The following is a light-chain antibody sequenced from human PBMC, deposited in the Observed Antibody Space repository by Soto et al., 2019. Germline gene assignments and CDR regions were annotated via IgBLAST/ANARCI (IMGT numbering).Light chain of an antibody. CDR1: SSDVGSYNY. CDR3: SSYAGSNNSLYV. CDR2: EVS. V-gene: IGLV2-8*01. Sequence: QSVLTQPPSASGSPGQSVTISCTGTSSDVGSYNYVSWYQQHPGKAPKLMIYEVSKRPSGVPDRFSGSKSGNTASLTVSELQAEDEADYYCSSYAGSNNSLYVFGTGTKVTVL. J-gene: IGLJ1*01.